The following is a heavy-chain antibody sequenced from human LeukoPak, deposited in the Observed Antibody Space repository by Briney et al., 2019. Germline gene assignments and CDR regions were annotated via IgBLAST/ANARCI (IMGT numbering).Heavy chain of an antibody. CDR3: ARSNYYDNSGFDY. V-gene: IGHV3-53*01. Sequence: PGGSLRLSCAASGFTVSTQYLSWVRQAPGKGLEWVSVIYSGGTTYYADSVKGRFTISRDNAKNSLYLQMNSLRAEDTAVYYCARSNYYDNSGFDYWGQGTLVTVSS. CDR2: IYSGGTT. D-gene: IGHD3-22*01. CDR1: GFTVSTQY. J-gene: IGHJ4*02.